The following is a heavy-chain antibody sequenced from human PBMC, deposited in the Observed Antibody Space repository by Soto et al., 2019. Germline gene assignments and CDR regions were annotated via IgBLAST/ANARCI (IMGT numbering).Heavy chain of an antibody. Sequence: QVQLQESGPGLVKPSQTLSLTCTVSGGSISSGGYYWSWIRQHPGKGLEWIGYIYYSGSTYYNPSLKSRVTISVDTSKNQFSLKLSSVNAADTAVYYCASNVYYYDSSGYYGNAFDIWGQGTMVTVSS. CDR1: GGSISSGGYY. CDR2: IYYSGST. D-gene: IGHD3-22*01. J-gene: IGHJ3*02. CDR3: ASNVYYYDSSGYYGNAFDI. V-gene: IGHV4-31*03.